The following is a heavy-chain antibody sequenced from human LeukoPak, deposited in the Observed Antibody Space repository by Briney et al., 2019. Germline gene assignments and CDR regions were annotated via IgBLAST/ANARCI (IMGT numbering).Heavy chain of an antibody. CDR3: ARVLYSNYVFGYFDY. CDR2: ISSSSSTI. V-gene: IGHV3-48*04. J-gene: IGHJ4*02. D-gene: IGHD4-11*01. Sequence: GGSLRPSCAASGFTFSSYSMNWVRQAPGKGLEWVSYISSSSSTIYYADSVKGRFTISRDNAKNTLYLQMNSLRAEDTAVYYCARVLYSNYVFGYFDYWGQGTLVTVSS. CDR1: GFTFSSYS.